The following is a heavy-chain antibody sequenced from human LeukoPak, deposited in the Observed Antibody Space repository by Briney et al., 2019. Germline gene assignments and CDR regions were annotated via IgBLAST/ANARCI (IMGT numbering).Heavy chain of an antibody. CDR2: ISSSSSTI. D-gene: IGHD3-10*01. J-gene: IGHJ4*02. Sequence: PGGSLRLSCAASGFTFSSYSMNWVRQAPGKGLEWVSYISSSSSTIYYADSVKGRFTISRDNAKNSLYLQMNSLRAEDTAVYYCARDKIPSHYVSGSYVDYWGQGTLVTVSS. CDR1: GFTFSSYS. V-gene: IGHV3-48*01. CDR3: ARDKIPSHYVSGSYVDY.